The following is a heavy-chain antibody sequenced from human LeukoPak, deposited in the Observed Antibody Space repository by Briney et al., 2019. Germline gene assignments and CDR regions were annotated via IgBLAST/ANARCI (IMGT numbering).Heavy chain of an antibody. CDR3: TTEVLYHFWSAYRYFDY. D-gene: IGHD3-3*01. Sequence: GGSLRLSCAASGFTFSNAWMSWVRQAPGKGLEWVGHIKSKTDGGATDYAAPVKGRFTISRDDSKNTLYLQMNSLKTEDTAVYYCTTEVLYHFWSAYRYFDYWGQGTLVTVSS. CDR1: GFTFSNAW. CDR2: IKSKTDGGAT. J-gene: IGHJ4*02. V-gene: IGHV3-15*01.